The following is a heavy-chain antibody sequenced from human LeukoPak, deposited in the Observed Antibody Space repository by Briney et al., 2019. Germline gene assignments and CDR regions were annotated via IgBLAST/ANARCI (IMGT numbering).Heavy chain of an antibody. CDR2: FTGSGGST. CDR1: GFTFTSYG. D-gene: IGHD6-19*01. CDR3: AKDQTVGGTWGEVIFHY. Sequence: GGSLRLSCAASGFTFTSYGMSWVRQAPGKGLEWVSGFTGSGGSTEYADSVKGRFTISRDNSDSTLYLDINNLRAEDTAVYYCAKDQTVGGTWGEVIFHYWGQGTLVTVAS. J-gene: IGHJ4*02. V-gene: IGHV3-23*01.